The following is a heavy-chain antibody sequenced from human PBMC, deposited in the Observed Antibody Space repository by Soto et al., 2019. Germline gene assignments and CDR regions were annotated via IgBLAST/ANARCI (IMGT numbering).Heavy chain of an antibody. CDR2: IYYSGST. CDR1: GGSISSGGYY. D-gene: IGHD3-10*01. V-gene: IGHV4-31*03. Sequence: PSETLSLTCTVSGGSISSGGYYWSWIRQHPGKGLEWIGYIYYSGSTYYNPSLKSRVTISVDTSKNQFFLKLSSVTAADTAVYYCARGLFRGRSQANYYYGMDVWGQGTTVTVSS. CDR3: ARGLFRGRSQANYYYGMDV. J-gene: IGHJ6*02.